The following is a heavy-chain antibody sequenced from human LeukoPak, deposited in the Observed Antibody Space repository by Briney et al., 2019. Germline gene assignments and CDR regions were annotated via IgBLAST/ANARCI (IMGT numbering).Heavy chain of an antibody. J-gene: IGHJ2*01. CDR3: ARHTWYFDL. CDR1: GVSFSGYY. V-gene: IGHV4-34*01. CDR2: INHSGST. Sequence: SETLSLTCAVYGVSFSGYYWSWIRQPPGKGLEWIGEINHSGSTNYDPSLKSRVTISVDTSKNQFSLKLSSVTAADTAVYYCARHTWYFDLWGRGTLVTVSS.